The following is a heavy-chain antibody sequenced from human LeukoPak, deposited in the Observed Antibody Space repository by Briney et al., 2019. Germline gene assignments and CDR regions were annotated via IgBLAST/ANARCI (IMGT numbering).Heavy chain of an antibody. Sequence: SETLSLTCTVSGGSLSSYYWSWIRQPAGKGLEWIGRIYTSGSTHYNPSPKSRVTMSEDTSKNQFSLKLSSVTAAATVVYCCARGTTTVTRYYYYYYMYVWGKGTTVTVSS. J-gene: IGHJ6*03. CDR1: GGSLSSYY. CDR2: IYTSGST. CDR3: ARGTTTVTRYYYYYYMYV. D-gene: IGHD4-17*01. V-gene: IGHV4-4*07.